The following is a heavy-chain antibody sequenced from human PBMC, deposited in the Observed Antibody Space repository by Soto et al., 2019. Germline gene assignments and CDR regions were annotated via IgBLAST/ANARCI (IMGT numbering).Heavy chain of an antibody. CDR2: ISSSSSYI. CDR3: ARDLYSSSARYFDY. J-gene: IGHJ4*02. CDR1: GFTFSSYS. Sequence: EVQLVESGGGLVKPGGSLRLSCAASGFTFSSYSMNWVRQAPGKGLEWVSSISSSSSYIYYADSVKGRFTITRDNAKNSTYLQMTSLVAEDTAVYYCARDLYSSSARYFDYWGQGTLVTVSS. V-gene: IGHV3-21*01. D-gene: IGHD6-6*01.